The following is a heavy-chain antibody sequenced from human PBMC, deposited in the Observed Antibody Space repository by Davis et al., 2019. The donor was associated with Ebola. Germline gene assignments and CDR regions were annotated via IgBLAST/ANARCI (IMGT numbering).Heavy chain of an antibody. CDR3: ATAAGDFGEAI. CDR1: GFTFSSYG. CDR2: IWYDGSNK. Sequence: PGGSLRLSCAASGFTFSSYGMHWVRQAPGKGLEWVAVIWYDGSNKYYADSVKGRFTISRDNSKNTLYLQMNSLRAEDTAVYYCATAAGDFGEAIWGQGTMVTVSS. V-gene: IGHV3-30*02. D-gene: IGHD3-10*01. J-gene: IGHJ3*02.